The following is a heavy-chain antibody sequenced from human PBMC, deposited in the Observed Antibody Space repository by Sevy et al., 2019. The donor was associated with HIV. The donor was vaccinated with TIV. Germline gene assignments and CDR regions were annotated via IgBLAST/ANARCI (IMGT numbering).Heavy chain of an antibody. V-gene: IGHV4-34*01. CDR1: GGSFNGYF. D-gene: IGHD3-10*01. CDR3: ARVPSLYGSGSYYREYYFDS. J-gene: IGHJ4*02. Sequence: SETLSLTCAVYGGSFNGYFWSWIRHSPGKGLEWIGENNDVGSTRYNPSLKSRVTISVDTSKSQLSLNLTSVTAADTAVYFCARVPSLYGSGSYYREYYFDSWGQGTLVTVSS. CDR2: NNDVGST.